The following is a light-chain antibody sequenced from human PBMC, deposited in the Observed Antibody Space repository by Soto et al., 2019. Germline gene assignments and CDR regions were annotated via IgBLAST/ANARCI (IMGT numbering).Light chain of an antibody. CDR3: QQRSNWPT. V-gene: IGKV3-11*01. CDR2: DAS. J-gene: IGKJ2*01. Sequence: EIVLTQSPATLSSSPGERATLSCRASQSVSSSLAWYRQKPGQAPRLLIYDASNRATGIPARFSGSGSGTDFTLTISSLEPEDFAVYYCQQRSNWPTVGQGTKVDSK. CDR1: QSVSSS.